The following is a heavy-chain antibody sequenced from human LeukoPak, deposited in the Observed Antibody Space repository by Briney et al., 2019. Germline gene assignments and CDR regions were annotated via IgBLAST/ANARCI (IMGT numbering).Heavy chain of an antibody. V-gene: IGHV3-21*04. CDR1: GFTFSRNS. D-gene: IGHD2-8*01. CDR2: IRSGGSPI. J-gene: IGHJ6*03. CDR3: AKDRGHCINGVCHNYYYMDV. Sequence: PGGSLRLSCAASGFTFSRNSMNWVPQAPGKGLEWVASIRSGGSPIYYADSVKGRFTISRDNSKNMMYLQLNSLRAEDTAVYYCAKDRGHCINGVCHNYYYMDVWGKGTTVTVSS.